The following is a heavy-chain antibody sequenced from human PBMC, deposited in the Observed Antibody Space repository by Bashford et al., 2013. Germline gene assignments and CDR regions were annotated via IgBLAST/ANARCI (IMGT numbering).Heavy chain of an antibody. D-gene: IGHD6-13*01. V-gene: IGHV1-69*13. Sequence: SVKVSCKASGGTFSNYAISWVRQAPGQGLEWLGGIIPIFETANYGQRFQGRLTITADESTSTAYLELSSLRSEDTAVYYCARERGLIAAAGPFDYWGQGTLVTVSS. CDR1: GGTFSNYA. CDR2: IIPIFETA. J-gene: IGHJ4*02. CDR3: ARERGLIAAAGPFDY.